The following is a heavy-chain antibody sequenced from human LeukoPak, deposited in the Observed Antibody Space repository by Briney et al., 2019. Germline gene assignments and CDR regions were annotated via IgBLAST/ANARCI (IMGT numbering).Heavy chain of an antibody. V-gene: IGHV1-18*01. CDR2: ISAYNGNT. D-gene: IGHD4-17*01. J-gene: IGHJ6*02. CDR1: GYTFTSYG. CDR3: ARDRYGDYYYYYYGMDV. Sequence: ASVKVSCKASGYTFTSYGIGWVRQAPGQGLEWMGWISAYNGNTNYAQKLRGRVTMTTDTSTSTAYMELRSLRSDDTAVYYCARDRYGDYYYYYYGMDVWGQGTTVTVSS.